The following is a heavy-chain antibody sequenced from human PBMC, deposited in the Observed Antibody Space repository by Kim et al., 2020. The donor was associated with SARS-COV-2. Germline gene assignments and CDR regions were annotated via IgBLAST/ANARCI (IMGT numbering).Heavy chain of an antibody. V-gene: IGHV4-4*07. Sequence: PSLKSRVTMSVDTSKNQFSLKLTSVTAADTAVYYCARDKYGPSGQDAFDIWGQGTMVTVSS. J-gene: IGHJ3*02. CDR3: ARDKYGPSGQDAFDI. D-gene: IGHD2-8*01.